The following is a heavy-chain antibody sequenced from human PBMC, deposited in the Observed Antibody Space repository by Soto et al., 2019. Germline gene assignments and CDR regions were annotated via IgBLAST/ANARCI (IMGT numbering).Heavy chain of an antibody. CDR1: GYTFSSYY. CDR2: INPNGGTT. Sequence: ASVKVSCKASGYTFSSYYIHWVRQAPGQGLEWMGVINPNGGTTGYAQKFQGRVTVTRDTSTTTVYMELSSLRSEDTTVYFCARDLASETGNTYWGQGTLVTVSS. V-gene: IGHV1-46*01. D-gene: IGHD1-7*01. CDR3: ARDLASETGNTY. J-gene: IGHJ4*02.